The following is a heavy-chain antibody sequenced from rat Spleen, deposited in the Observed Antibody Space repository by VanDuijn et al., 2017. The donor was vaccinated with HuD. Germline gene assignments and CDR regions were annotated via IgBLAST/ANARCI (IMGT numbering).Heavy chain of an antibody. Sequence: EVQLVESGGGLVQPGRSLKLSCAASGFTFSNFDMAWVRQAPGKGLEWVASITNTGGSTYYPDSVKGRFTISRDNAKRTLFLQMDSLRSDDTATYFCAGAGYLRDWYFDFWGPGTMVTVSS. V-gene: IGHV5-25*01. CDR1: GFTFSNFD. J-gene: IGHJ1*01. D-gene: IGHD2-2*01. CDR3: AGAGYLRDWYFDF. CDR2: ITNTGGST.